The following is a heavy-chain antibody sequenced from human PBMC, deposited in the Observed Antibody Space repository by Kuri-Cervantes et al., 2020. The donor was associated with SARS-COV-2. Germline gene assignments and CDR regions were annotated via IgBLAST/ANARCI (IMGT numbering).Heavy chain of an antibody. CDR3: AKDGGDYDFWSGYYTSGDYDAFDI. V-gene: IGHV3-30*02. CDR1: GFTFSSYG. CDR2: IWYGGSNK. D-gene: IGHD3-3*01. Sequence: GESLKISCAASGFTFSSYGMHWVRQAPGKGLEWVAVIWYGGSNKYYADSVKGRFTISRDNSKNTLYLQMNSLRAEDTAVYYCAKDGGDYDFWSGYYTSGDYDAFDIWGQGTMVTVSS. J-gene: IGHJ3*02.